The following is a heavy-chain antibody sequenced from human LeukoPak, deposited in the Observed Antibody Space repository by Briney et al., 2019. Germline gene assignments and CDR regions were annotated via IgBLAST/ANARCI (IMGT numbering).Heavy chain of an antibody. Sequence: GGSLRLSCAASVFTFSSYAMSWVRQAPGKGLEWVSAISGSGGSTHYADSVKGRFTISRDNSKNTLYLQMNSLRAEDTAVYYCAKDRRYCSGGSCYPEYFQHWGQGTLVTVSS. V-gene: IGHV3-23*01. CDR1: VFTFSSYA. J-gene: IGHJ1*01. CDR3: AKDRRYCSGGSCYPEYFQH. CDR2: ISGSGGST. D-gene: IGHD2-15*01.